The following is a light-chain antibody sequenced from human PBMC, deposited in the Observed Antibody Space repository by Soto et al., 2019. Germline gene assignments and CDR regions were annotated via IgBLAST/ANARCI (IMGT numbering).Light chain of an antibody. CDR2: DAS. J-gene: IGKJ1*01. Sequence: DIVMTQSPDSLAPSLGERATITFRASQTISSWLAWYQQKPGKAPKVLIYDASNLESGVPSRFSGSGSGTEFTLTISSLQPDDFATYYCQQYKSYWTFGQGTKVDIK. V-gene: IGKV1-5*01. CDR1: QTISSW. CDR3: QQYKSYWT.